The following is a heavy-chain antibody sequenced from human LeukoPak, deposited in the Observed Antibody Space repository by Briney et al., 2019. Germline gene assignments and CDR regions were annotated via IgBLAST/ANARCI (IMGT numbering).Heavy chain of an antibody. CDR2: IYSDNT. Sequence: GGSLRLSCTVSGFTVSSNSMSWVRQAPGKGLEWVSFIYSDNTHYSDSVKGRFTISRDNAKNSLYLQMNSLRAEDTAVYYCARDGVVTWELTVYWGQGTLVTVSS. J-gene: IGHJ4*02. D-gene: IGHD1-26*01. CDR3: ARDGVVTWELTVY. V-gene: IGHV3-53*01. CDR1: GFTVSSNS.